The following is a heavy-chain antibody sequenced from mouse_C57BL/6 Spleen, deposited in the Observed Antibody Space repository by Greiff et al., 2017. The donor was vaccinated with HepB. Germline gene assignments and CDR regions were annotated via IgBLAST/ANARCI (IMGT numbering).Heavy chain of an antibody. D-gene: IGHD1-1*01. CDR1: GYSITSGYY. Sequence: EVKLQESGPGLVKPSQSLSLTCSVTGYSITSGYYWHWIRQFPGNKLEWMGYISYDGSNNYNPSLKNRISITRDTSKNQFFLKLNSVTTEDTATYYCARVLITTVPFDYWGQGTTLTVSS. V-gene: IGHV3-6*01. CDR3: ARVLITTVPFDY. CDR2: ISYDGSN. J-gene: IGHJ2*01.